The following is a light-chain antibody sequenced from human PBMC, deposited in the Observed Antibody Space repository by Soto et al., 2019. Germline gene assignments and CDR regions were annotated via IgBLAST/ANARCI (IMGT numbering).Light chain of an antibody. CDR1: QSLLHTNGYNY. V-gene: IGKV2-28*01. Sequence: EIVMTQSPLSLPVTPGEAASISCRSSQSLLHTNGYNYLDWYLQRPGHSPQLLIYLGSNRASGVPERFSASGSGTDFTLKISRMEAGDVGVYYCMQALQTPVTFGQGTRLEIK. CDR3: MQALQTPVT. J-gene: IGKJ5*01. CDR2: LGS.